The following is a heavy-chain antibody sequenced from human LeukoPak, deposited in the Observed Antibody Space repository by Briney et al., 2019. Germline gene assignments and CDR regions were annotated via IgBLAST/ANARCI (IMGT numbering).Heavy chain of an antibody. CDR1: GFTFTNYA. CDR2: ISVDNGNT. J-gene: IGHJ5*02. D-gene: IGHD5-12*01. CDR3: ARDSWARAYDIDH. Sequence: ALVKVSCKASGFTFTNYAISWVRQAPGQGLEWLAWISVDNGNTNYIRNLQGRVTLTTDTSTSTAYMELRNLRSDDTAVYYCARDSWARAYDIDHWGQGTLVTVSS. V-gene: IGHV1-18*01.